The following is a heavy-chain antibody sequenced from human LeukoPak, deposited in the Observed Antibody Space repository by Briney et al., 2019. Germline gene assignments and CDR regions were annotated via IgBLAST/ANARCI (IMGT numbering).Heavy chain of an antibody. CDR2: IYYSGST. V-gene: IGHV4-59*08. CDR3: ARLTRYCSGGSCYVYFDY. D-gene: IGHD2-15*01. J-gene: IGHJ4*02. Sequence: SETLSLTCTVSGGSISSYYWSWIRQPPGKGLEWIGYIYYSGSTNYNPSLKSRVTISVDTSKNQFSLKLSSVTAADTAVYYCARLTRYCSGGSCYVYFDYWGQGTLVTASS. CDR1: GGSISSYY.